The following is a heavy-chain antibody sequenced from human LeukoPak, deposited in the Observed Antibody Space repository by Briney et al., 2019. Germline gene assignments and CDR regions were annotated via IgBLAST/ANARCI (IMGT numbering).Heavy chain of an antibody. J-gene: IGHJ4*02. D-gene: IGHD4/OR15-4a*01. Sequence: GGSLRLSCAASFSTFNKAWMNWVRQAPGKGLEWVGRIKSRADGGTTDYATPVKDRFTISRDDSENTAFLQMNSLKTEDTAIYYCSAHPTSGFWGQGTLVTVSS. CDR3: SAHPTSGF. V-gene: IGHV3-15*07. CDR2: IKSRADGGTT. CDR1: FSTFNKAW.